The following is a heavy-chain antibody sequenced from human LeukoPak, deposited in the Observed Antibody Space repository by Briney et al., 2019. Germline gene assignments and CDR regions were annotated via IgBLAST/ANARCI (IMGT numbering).Heavy chain of an antibody. Sequence: PSETLSLTCSVSGASISGYSWNWIRQSPGERLEWIGYVYYGGNTNYSPSLKSRVTISVDTSKNQFSLKLSSVTAAGTAVYFCARGHNYDSSGYFFDHWGQGTLATVS. CDR1: GASISGYS. CDR3: ARGHNYDSSGYFFDH. D-gene: IGHD3-22*01. J-gene: IGHJ4*01. CDR2: VYYGGNT. V-gene: IGHV4-59*08.